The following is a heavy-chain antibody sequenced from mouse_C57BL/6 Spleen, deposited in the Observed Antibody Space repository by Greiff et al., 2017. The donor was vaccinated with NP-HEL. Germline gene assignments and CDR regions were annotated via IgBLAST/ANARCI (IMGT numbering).Heavy chain of an antibody. V-gene: IGHV2-4*01. CDR1: GFSLTSYG. CDR2: IWSGGST. J-gene: IGHJ1*03. Sequence: QVHVKQSGPGLVQPSQSLSITCTVSGFSLTSYGVHWVRQPPGKGLEWLGVIWSGGSTDYNAAFISRLSISKDNSKSQVFFKMNSLQADDTAIYYCAKTGTVWYFDVWGTGTTVTVSS. D-gene: IGHD4-1*01. CDR3: AKTGTVWYFDV.